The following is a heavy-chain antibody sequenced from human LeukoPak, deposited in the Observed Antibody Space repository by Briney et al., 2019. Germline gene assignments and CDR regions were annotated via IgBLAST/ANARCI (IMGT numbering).Heavy chain of an antibody. D-gene: IGHD3-3*01. J-gene: IGHJ4*02. V-gene: IGHV1-18*01. CDR1: GYTFTSYG. CDR3: ARDKKRITIFGVVSQTPVFDY. Sequence: ASVKVSCEASGYTFTSYGISWVRQAPGQGLEWMGWISAYNGNTNYAQKLQGRVTMTTDTSTSTAYMELRSLRSDDTTVYYCARDKKRITIFGVVSQTPVFDYWGQGTLVTVSS. CDR2: ISAYNGNT.